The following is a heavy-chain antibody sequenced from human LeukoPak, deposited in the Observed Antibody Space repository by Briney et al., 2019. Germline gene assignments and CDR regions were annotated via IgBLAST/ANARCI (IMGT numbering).Heavy chain of an antibody. D-gene: IGHD2-2*01. Sequence: SETLSLTCAVYGGSFSGYYWSWIRQPPGKGLEWIGEINHSGSTNYNPSLKSRVTISVDTSKNQFSLKLSSVTAADTAVYYCARVRYCSTSCYLYGSVRMRTDAFDIWGQGTMVTVSS. J-gene: IGHJ3*02. CDR2: INHSGST. CDR3: ARVRYCSTSCYLYGSVRMRTDAFDI. CDR1: GGSFSGYY. V-gene: IGHV4-34*01.